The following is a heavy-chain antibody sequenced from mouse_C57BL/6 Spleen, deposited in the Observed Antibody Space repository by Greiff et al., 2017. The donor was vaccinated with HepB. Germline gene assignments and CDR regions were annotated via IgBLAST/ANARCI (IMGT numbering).Heavy chain of an antibody. V-gene: IGHV5-16*01. Sequence: VQLKESEGGLVQPGSSMKLSCTASGFTFSDYYMAWVRQVPEKGLEWVANINYDGSSTYYLDSLKSRFIISRDNAKNILYLQMSSLKSEDTATYYCARSSYSAMDYWGQGTSVTVSS. CDR3: ARSSYSAMDY. J-gene: IGHJ4*01. D-gene: IGHD1-1*01. CDR2: INYDGSST. CDR1: GFTFSDYY.